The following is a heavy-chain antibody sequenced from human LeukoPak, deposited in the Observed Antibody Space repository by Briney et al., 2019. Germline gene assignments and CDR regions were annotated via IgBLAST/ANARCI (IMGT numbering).Heavy chain of an antibody. J-gene: IGHJ4*02. CDR3: ARGIDY. V-gene: IGHV4-30-4*01. CDR2: IYYSGST. Sequence: PGKGLEWIAYIYYSGSTFYNPSLKSRVTISVDTSKNQFSLKLSSVTAADTAVYYCARGIDYWGQGTLVTVSS.